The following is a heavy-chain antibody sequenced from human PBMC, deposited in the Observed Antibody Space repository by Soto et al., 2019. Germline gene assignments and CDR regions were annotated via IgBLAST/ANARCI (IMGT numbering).Heavy chain of an antibody. D-gene: IGHD1-1*01. V-gene: IGHV4-30-4*01. CDR3: ARDLPNWNFDY. J-gene: IGHJ4*02. CDR1: GGSISSGDYY. Sequence: SETLSLTCTVSGGSISSGDYYWSWIRQPPGKGLEWIGYIYYSGSTYYNPSLKSRVTISVDTSKNQFSLKLSSVTAADTAVYYCARDLPNWNFDYWGQGTLVTVSS. CDR2: IYYSGST.